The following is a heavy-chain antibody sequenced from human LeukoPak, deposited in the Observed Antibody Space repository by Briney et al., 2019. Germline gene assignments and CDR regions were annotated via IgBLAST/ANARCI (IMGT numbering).Heavy chain of an antibody. V-gene: IGHV3-23*01. D-gene: IGHD4-17*01. CDR1: GFSFSSYA. Sequence: GGSLRLSCAASGFSFSSYAVSWVRHSRGKGVVWVSAINSGGSTYYGDSVRGRFTISRDNSKNVLYLQMNSLRAEDTALYYCAKDQHTVATAPFDYWGQGTLVTVSS. CDR2: INSGGST. CDR3: AKDQHTVATAPFDY. J-gene: IGHJ4*02.